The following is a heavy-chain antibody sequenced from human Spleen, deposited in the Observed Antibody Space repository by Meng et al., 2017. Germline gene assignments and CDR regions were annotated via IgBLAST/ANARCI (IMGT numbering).Heavy chain of an antibody. V-gene: IGHV3-30*06. CDR3: ARDLFPMIVVFGVDY. J-gene: IGHJ4*02. D-gene: IGHD3-22*01. CDR2: ISYDGSNK. CDR1: GFTFSSYG. Sequence: GESLKISCAASGFTFSSYGMHWVRQAPGKGLEWVAVISYDGSNKKYADSVKGRFTISRDNSKNTLYLQMNSLRPEDTAVYYCARDLFPMIVVFGVDYWGQGTLVTVSS.